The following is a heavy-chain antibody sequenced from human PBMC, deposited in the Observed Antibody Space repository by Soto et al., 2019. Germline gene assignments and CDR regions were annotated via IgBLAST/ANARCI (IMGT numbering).Heavy chain of an antibody. CDR2: ISYDGSNK. J-gene: IGHJ4*02. V-gene: IGHV3-30-3*01. D-gene: IGHD2-21*02. CDR1: GFTFSSYA. Sequence: QVQLVGSGGGVVQPGRSLRLSCAASGFTFSSYAMHWVRQAPGKGLEWVAVISYDGSNKYYADSVKGRFTISRDNSKNTLYLQMNSLRAEDTAVYYCARAYCGGDCYSNYFDYWGQGTLVTVSS. CDR3: ARAYCGGDCYSNYFDY.